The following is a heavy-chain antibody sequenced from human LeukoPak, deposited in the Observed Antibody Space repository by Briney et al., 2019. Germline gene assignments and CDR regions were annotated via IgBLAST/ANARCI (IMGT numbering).Heavy chain of an antibody. J-gene: IGHJ6*02. V-gene: IGHV3-7*01. D-gene: IGHD3-22*01. CDR3: ARGFGYYYDSSGYYYCYYGMDV. CDR2: IKQDGSEK. CDR1: GFTFSSYW. Sequence: GGSLRLSCAASGFTFSSYWMSWVRQAPGKGLEWVANIKQDGSEKYYVDSVKGRFTISRDNAKNSLYLQMNSLRAEDTAVYYCARGFGYYYDSSGYYYCYYGMDVWGQGTTVTVSS.